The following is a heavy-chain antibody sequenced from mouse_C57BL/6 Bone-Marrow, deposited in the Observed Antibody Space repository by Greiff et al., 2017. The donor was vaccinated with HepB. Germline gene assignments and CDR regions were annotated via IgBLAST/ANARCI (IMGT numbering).Heavy chain of an antibody. D-gene: IGHD6-5*01. Sequence: VKLQESGAELVKPGASVKMSCKASGYTFTTYPIEWMKQNPGKSLEWIGNFHPYNDDTKYNEKFKGKATLTVEKSSSTVYLELSRLTSDDSAVFYCARYAVLEGYFDDWGQGTTLTVSS. CDR3: ARYAVLEGYFDD. J-gene: IGHJ2*01. CDR1: GYTFTTYP. CDR2: FHPYNDDT. V-gene: IGHV1-47*01.